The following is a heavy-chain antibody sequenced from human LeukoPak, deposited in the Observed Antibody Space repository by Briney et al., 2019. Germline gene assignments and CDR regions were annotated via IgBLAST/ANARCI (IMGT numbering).Heavy chain of an antibody. V-gene: IGHV3-23*01. CDR1: GITLSNYG. CDR3: AKTTVGYSSGRYPGWPADC. J-gene: IGHJ4*02. D-gene: IGHD6-19*01. Sequence: GGSLRLSCAVSGITLSNYGMSWVRQAPGKGLEWVAGISDSGGRTNYADSVKGRFTISRDSSKNTVYLQMNSLTADDTAIYYCAKTTVGYSSGRYPGWPADCWGQGTLVTVSS. CDR2: ISDSGGRT.